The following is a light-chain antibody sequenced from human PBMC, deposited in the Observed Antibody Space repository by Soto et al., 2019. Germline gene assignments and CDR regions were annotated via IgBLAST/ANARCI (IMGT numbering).Light chain of an antibody. Sequence: EIVLTQSPGTLSLSPGERATLSCRASQSVSSSYLAWYQQKPGQAPRLLIYGASSRATGIPDRFSGSGSGTDFTLTISRLEPEDFAVYYWQQYASSPNTFGQGTQLEIK. CDR3: QQYASSPNT. V-gene: IGKV3-20*01. CDR2: GAS. J-gene: IGKJ2*01. CDR1: QSVSSSY.